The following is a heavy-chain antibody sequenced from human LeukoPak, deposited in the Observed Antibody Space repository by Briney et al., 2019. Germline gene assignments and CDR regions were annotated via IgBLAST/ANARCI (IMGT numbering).Heavy chain of an antibody. CDR2: INADGVA. J-gene: IGHJ4*02. V-gene: IGHV3-53*05. Sequence: GGSLRLTCTVSGFTVPNEKKEWVRQAPGKGPGWGALINADGVAVYADSAKGRFTISRDTSRNMVYLQMNSLRREDSALYYCTRDRAGRQAWVEFDLWGQGTLVTVS. D-gene: IGHD3-10*01. CDR1: GFTVPNEK. CDR3: TRDRAGRQAWVEFDL.